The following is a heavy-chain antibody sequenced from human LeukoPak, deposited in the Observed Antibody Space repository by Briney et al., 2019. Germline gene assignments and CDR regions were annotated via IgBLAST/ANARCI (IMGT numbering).Heavy chain of an antibody. CDR2: INQYEREE. Sequence: GGSLRLSCAASRFTFSSSWISWVRQPPGKGLEWVGYINQYEREENFVDSVKGRFSISRHNAKRSLYLQMNSLRAEDTDMYFCARDRGYSTFDFWGQGTLVTVSS. D-gene: IGHD4-11*01. J-gene: IGHJ4*02. CDR3: ARDRGYSTFDF. V-gene: IGHV3-7*04. CDR1: RFTFSSSW.